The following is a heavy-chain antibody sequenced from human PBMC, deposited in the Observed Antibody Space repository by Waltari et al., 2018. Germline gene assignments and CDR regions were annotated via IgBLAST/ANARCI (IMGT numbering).Heavy chain of an antibody. Sequence: EVQLVESGGGLIQPGGSLRLSCAASGFTVSSNYMSWVRQAPGKGREWVSGIDSGGNTYYADSVEGRFTISRDNSKNTLYLQMNSLRADDTAVYYCAREPSHWGQGTLVTVSS. V-gene: IGHV3-53*01. CDR2: IDSGGNT. J-gene: IGHJ1*01. CDR1: GFTVSSNY. CDR3: AREPSH.